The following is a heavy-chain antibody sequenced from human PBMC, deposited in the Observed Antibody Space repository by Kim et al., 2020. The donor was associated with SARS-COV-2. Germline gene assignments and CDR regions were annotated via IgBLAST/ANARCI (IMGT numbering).Heavy chain of an antibody. V-gene: IGHV3-21*01. Sequence: GGSLRLSCAASGFTFSSYSMNWVRQAPGKGLEWVSSISSSSSYIYYADSVKGRFTISRDNAKNSLYLQMNSLRAEDTAVYYCARVGGYPYYYYGMDVWGQGTTVTVSS. J-gene: IGHJ6*02. D-gene: IGHD3-22*01. CDR2: ISSSSSYI. CDR3: ARVGGYPYYYYGMDV. CDR1: GFTFSSYS.